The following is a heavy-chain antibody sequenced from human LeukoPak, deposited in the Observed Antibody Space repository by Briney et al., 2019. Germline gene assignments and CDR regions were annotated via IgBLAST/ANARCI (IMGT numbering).Heavy chain of an antibody. Sequence: GASLKISCKGSGSSFTSYWIGWVRQMPGKGLEWMGIIYPGDSDNRYSPSFKGQVTISDEKSISTAYLQWSSLKASDTAMYYCARHHDYGDYITFDYWGQGTLVTVSS. CDR1: GSSFTSYW. J-gene: IGHJ4*02. CDR2: IYPGDSDN. CDR3: ARHHDYGDYITFDY. V-gene: IGHV5-51*01. D-gene: IGHD4-17*01.